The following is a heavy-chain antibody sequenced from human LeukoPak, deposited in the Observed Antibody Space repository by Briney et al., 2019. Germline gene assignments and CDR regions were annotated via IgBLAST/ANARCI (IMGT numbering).Heavy chain of an antibody. J-gene: IGHJ6*02. V-gene: IGHV1-18*01. Sequence: ASVKVSCKASGYTFTSYGISWVRQAPGQGLEWMVWIIGYNGYTHYAHNLQGRVTMTTDTSTSTAYMELRSLRSDDTAVYYCAREGGYSGSYLLRLGYYYYGMDVWGQGATVTVSS. CDR2: IIGYNGYT. CDR3: AREGGYSGSYLLRLGYYYYGMDV. CDR1: GYTFTSYG. D-gene: IGHD1-26*01.